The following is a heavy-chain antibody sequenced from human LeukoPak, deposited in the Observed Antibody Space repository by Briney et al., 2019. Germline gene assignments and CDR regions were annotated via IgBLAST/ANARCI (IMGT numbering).Heavy chain of an antibody. CDR2: INHSGST. CDR3: ARDRGYYGSGSYGP. D-gene: IGHD3-10*01. CDR1: GGSFSGYY. J-gene: IGHJ5*02. Sequence: PSETLSLTCAVYGGSFSGYYWSWIRQPPGKGLEWIGEINHSGSTNYNPSLKSRVTISVDTSKNQFSLKLSSVTAADTAVYYCARDRGYYGSGSYGPWGQGTLVTVSS. V-gene: IGHV4-34*01.